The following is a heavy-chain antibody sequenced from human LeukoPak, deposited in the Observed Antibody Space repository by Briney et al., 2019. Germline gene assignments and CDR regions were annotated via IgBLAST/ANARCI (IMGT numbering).Heavy chain of an antibody. CDR2: ISWNSGSI. CDR1: GFTFDDYA. Sequence: GGSLRLSCAASGFTFDDYAMHWVRQAPGKGLEWVSGISWNSGSIGYADSVKGRFTISRDNAKNSLYLQMNSLRAEDTAVYYCAREHPLLRYFDYWGQGTLVTVSS. CDR3: AREHPLLRYFDY. J-gene: IGHJ4*02. V-gene: IGHV3-9*01. D-gene: IGHD2-21*02.